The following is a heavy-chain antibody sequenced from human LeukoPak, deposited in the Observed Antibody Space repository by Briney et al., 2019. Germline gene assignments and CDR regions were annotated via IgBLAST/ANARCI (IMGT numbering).Heavy chain of an antibody. Sequence: SVKVSCKASGGTFSSYAISWVRQAPGQGLEWMGRIIPILGIANYAQKFQGRVTITADKSTSTAYMELSSLRSEDTAVYYCARDGFSAGTILDYWGQGTLVTVSS. CDR1: GGTFSSYA. CDR3: ARDGFSAGTILDY. CDR2: IIPILGIA. V-gene: IGHV1-69*04. D-gene: IGHD6-13*01. J-gene: IGHJ4*02.